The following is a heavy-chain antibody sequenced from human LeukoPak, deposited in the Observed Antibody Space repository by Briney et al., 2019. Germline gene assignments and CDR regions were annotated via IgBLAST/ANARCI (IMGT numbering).Heavy chain of an antibody. CDR2: ISAYNGNT. CDR3: ARFSPLSNYYDSSGYFLDY. CDR1: GYTFTSYG. J-gene: IGHJ4*02. D-gene: IGHD3-22*01. V-gene: IGHV1-18*01. Sequence: ASVKVSCKASGYTFTSYGISWVRQAPGQGLEWMGWISAYNGNTNYAQKLQGRVTMTTDTSTSTAYMELRSLRSDDTAVYYCARFSPLSNYYDSSGYFLDYWGQGTLVTVSS.